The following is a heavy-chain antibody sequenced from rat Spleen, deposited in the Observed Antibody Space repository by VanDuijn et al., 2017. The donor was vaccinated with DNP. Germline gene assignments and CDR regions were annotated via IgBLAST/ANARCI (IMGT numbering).Heavy chain of an antibody. J-gene: IGHJ2*01. D-gene: IGHD4-3*01. CDR2: ISPSGGTT. CDR3: VRWNSGHFDY. CDR1: GFTFSNFG. Sequence: EVQLVESGGGLVQPGRSLRLSCAASGFTFSNFGMAWVRQAPTKSLEWVASISPSGGTTYYRDSVKGRFTVSRDIAKSTLYLQMNSLRSEDMATYYCVRWNSGHFDYWGQGVMVTVSS. V-gene: IGHV5S13*01.